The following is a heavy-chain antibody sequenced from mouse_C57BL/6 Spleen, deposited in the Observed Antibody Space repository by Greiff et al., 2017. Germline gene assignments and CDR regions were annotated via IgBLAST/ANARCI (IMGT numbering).Heavy chain of an antibody. V-gene: IGHV1-53*01. CDR2: INPSNGGT. J-gene: IGHJ3*01. CDR1: GYTFTSYW. D-gene: IGHD2-3*01. Sequence: QVQLQQPGTELVKPGASVKLSCKASGYTFTSYWMHWVKQRPGQGLEWIGNINPSNGGTNYNEKFKSKDTLTVDKSSSTAYMQLSSLTSEDSAVYYCARGIYDGYWFAYWGQGTLVTVSA. CDR3: ARGIYDGYWFAY.